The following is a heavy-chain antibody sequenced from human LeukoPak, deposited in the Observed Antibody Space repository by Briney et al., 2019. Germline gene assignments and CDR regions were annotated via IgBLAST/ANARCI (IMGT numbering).Heavy chain of an antibody. CDR2: IRNRASGGTT. Sequence: GGSLRLSCTASGFTFGDYSMTWFRQAPGKGLEWVSFIRNRASGGTTEHAASVRGRFTTSRDDSKSIAYLQMNSLKTEDTALYYCTRDRIMTDFWGQGTLVTVSS. D-gene: IGHD2-15*01. J-gene: IGHJ4*02. CDR1: GFTFGDYS. V-gene: IGHV3-49*03. CDR3: TRDRIMTDF.